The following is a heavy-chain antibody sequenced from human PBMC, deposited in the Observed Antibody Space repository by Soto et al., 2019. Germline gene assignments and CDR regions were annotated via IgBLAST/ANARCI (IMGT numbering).Heavy chain of an antibody. Sequence: GASVKVSCKASGYTFTAYSMHWVRQAPGQGLEWVGWFNPNSGDTIYAQKFQGRDTLTRDTSIGTAYMELYSLTSDDTAVYYCAREASAVISLDYWGQGTLVTVSS. V-gene: IGHV1-2*02. CDR1: GYTFTAYS. CDR2: FNPNSGDT. CDR3: AREASAVISLDY. D-gene: IGHD6-19*01. J-gene: IGHJ4*02.